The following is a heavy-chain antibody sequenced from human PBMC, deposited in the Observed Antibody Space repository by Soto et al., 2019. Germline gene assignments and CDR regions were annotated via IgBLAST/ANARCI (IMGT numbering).Heavy chain of an antibody. D-gene: IGHD1-26*01. CDR2: IYYSGST. J-gene: IGHJ4*02. V-gene: IGHV4-39*01. CDR3: ARHGPGGSYSDY. CDR1: GGSISGGGYY. Sequence: SETVSQTCTVSGGSISGGGYYWSWIRQHPGKGLEWIGSIYYSGSTYYNPSLKSRVTISVDTSKNQFSLKLSSVTAADTAVYYCARHGPGGSYSDYWGQGTLVTVSS.